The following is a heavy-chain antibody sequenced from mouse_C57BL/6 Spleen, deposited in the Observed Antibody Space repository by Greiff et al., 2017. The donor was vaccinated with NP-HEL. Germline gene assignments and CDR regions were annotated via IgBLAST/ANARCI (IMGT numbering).Heavy chain of an antibody. CDR3: ARKRDLYDGYNY. CDR2: INPNNGGT. V-gene: IGHV1-22*01. CDR1: GYTFTDYN. Sequence: EVQLQQSGPELVKPGASVKMSCKASGYTFTDYNMHWVKQSHGKSLEWIGYINPNNGGTSYNQKFKGKATLTVNKSSSTAYMELRSLTSEDSAVYYWARKRDLYDGYNYWGQGTTLTVSS. J-gene: IGHJ2*01. D-gene: IGHD2-3*01.